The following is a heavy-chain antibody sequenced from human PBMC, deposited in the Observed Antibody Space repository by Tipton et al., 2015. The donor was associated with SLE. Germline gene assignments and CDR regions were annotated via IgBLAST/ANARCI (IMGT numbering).Heavy chain of an antibody. V-gene: IGHV4-39*07. CDR3: ARILWFREGPQPNGMDV. D-gene: IGHD3-10*01. Sequence: LRLSCTVSGGSISSSSYYWGWIRQPPGKGLEWIGRIYYSGSTYYNLSLKSRVTLSVDTSKNQFSLKLSSVTAADTAVYYCARILWFREGPQPNGMDVWGQGTTVTVSS. CDR2: IYYSGST. CDR1: GGSISSSSYY. J-gene: IGHJ6*02.